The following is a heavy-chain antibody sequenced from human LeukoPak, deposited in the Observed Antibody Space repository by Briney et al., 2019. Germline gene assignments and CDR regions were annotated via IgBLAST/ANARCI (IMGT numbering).Heavy chain of an antibody. D-gene: IGHD3-9*01. CDR3: ARETYSNILTGTDY. V-gene: IGHV1-18*01. J-gene: IGHJ4*02. CDR1: GYTFTSYG. Sequence: ASVKVSCKASGYTFTSYGISWVRQAPGQGLEWMGWISAYNGNTNYAQKLQGRLTLTIDTSTSTAYMELRSLTSDDTAVYYCARETYSNILTGTDYWGPGTLVTVSS. CDR2: ISAYNGNT.